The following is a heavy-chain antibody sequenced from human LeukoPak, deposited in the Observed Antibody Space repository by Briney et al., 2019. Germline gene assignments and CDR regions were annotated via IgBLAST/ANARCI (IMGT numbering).Heavy chain of an antibody. V-gene: IGHV6-1*01. CDR2: TYYRSKWSS. Sequence: KSSETLSLTCTVSGGSISSYYWNWIRQSPSRGLEWLGRTYYRSKWSSGYAESVKSRLTISPDTSKNQFSLQLRSVTPEDTAVYYCARSQTGGTFDYWGQGALVTVSS. CDR3: ARSQTGGTFDY. D-gene: IGHD1-26*01. CDR1: GGSISSYY. J-gene: IGHJ4*02.